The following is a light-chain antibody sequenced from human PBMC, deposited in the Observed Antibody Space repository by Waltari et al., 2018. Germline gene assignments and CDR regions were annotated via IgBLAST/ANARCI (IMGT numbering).Light chain of an antibody. CDR2: GAS. Sequence: EIVMTQSPATLSVSVGERATLSCRASQRFGSNLAWYQLKPGQAPRLLLSGASTRATGSPARFSGSGSGTEFTLTISSLQSEDFAVYYCQQYNDWPPTFGVGTKVEIK. J-gene: IGKJ4*01. V-gene: IGKV3-15*01. CDR3: QQYNDWPPT. CDR1: QRFGSN.